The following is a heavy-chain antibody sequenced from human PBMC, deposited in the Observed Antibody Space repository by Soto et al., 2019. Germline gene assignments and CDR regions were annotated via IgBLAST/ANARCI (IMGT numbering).Heavy chain of an antibody. D-gene: IGHD6-19*01. CDR3: ARDHSSGWYYWFDP. CDR1: GYTFTSYG. Sequence: ASVKVSCKASGYTFTSYGISWVRHDPGQGLEWMGWISAYNGSTNYAQKLQGRVTMTTDTSTSTAYMELRSLRSDDTAVYYCARDHSSGWYYWFDPWGQGTLVTVSS. J-gene: IGHJ5*02. CDR2: ISAYNGST. V-gene: IGHV1-18*01.